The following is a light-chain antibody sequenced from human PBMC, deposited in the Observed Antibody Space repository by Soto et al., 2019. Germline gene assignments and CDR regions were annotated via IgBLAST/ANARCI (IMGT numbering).Light chain of an antibody. CDR3: QQYKTYST. J-gene: IGKJ1*01. Sequence: EIVLTHSPATLSLSPCERATLSFSASQSVSSYLAWYQQKPGQAPRLLIYGASSGATGVPESFSGSGSGTVFTLTISRLQPDFVVYYCCQQYKTYSTFGQGTKVEIK. CDR2: GAS. V-gene: IGKV3-15*01. CDR1: QSVSSY.